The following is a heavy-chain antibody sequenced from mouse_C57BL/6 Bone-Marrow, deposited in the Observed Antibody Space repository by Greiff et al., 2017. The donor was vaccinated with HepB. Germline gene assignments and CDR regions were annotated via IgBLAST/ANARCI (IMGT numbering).Heavy chain of an antibody. CDR2: ISYSGST. Sequence: VQLKESGPGLAKPSQTLSLTCSVTGYSITSDYWNWIRKFPGNKLEYIGYISYSGSTYYNPSLKSRISITRDTSKNQYYLQLNSVTTEDTATYYCARDSIYDGYPYAMDYWGQGTSVTVSS. D-gene: IGHD2-3*01. CDR1: GYSITSDY. J-gene: IGHJ4*01. CDR3: ARDSIYDGYPYAMDY. V-gene: IGHV3-8*01.